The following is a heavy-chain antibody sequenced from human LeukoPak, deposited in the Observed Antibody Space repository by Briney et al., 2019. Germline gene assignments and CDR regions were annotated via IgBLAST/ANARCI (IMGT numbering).Heavy chain of an antibody. D-gene: IGHD6-19*01. V-gene: IGHV4-38-2*02. J-gene: IGHJ4*02. Sequence: SETLSLTCTVSGYSISSDYYWGWIRQPPGKGREWIGTVYHSGSSYYNPSLKTRVTISVDTSKNQVSLKLTSVTAADTAVYYCARGSGCYYYWGQGTLVTVSS. CDR3: ARGSGCYYY. CDR1: GYSISSDYY. CDR2: VYHSGSS.